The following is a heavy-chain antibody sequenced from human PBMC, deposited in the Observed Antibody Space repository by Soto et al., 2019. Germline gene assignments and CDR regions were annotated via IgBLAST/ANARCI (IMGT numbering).Heavy chain of an antibody. Sequence: SETLSLTCAVYGGSFSGYYWSWIRQPPGKGLEWIGEINHSGSTNYNPSLKSRVTISVDTSKNQFSLKLSSVTAADTALYYCARLLASRRGRYYDSSGQWMEEGDTDYWGQGTLVTVSS. CDR1: GGSFSGYY. J-gene: IGHJ4*02. D-gene: IGHD3-22*01. CDR3: ARLLASRRGRYYDSSGQWMEEGDTDY. V-gene: IGHV4-34*01. CDR2: INHSGST.